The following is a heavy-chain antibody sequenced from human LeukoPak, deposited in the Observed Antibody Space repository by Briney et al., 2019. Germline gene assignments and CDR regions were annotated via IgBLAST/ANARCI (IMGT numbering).Heavy chain of an antibody. V-gene: IGHV1-46*01. Sequence: ASVTVSFTASGYTFTSYYMHWVRHAPGQGLEWMGIINPSGGSTSYAQKFQGRVTMTRDMSTSTVYMELSSLRSEDTAVYYCARQGITIFGVVREFDYGGQGTLVTVSA. CDR1: GYTFTSYY. CDR2: INPSGGST. J-gene: IGHJ4*02. CDR3: ARQGITIFGVVREFDY. D-gene: IGHD3-3*01.